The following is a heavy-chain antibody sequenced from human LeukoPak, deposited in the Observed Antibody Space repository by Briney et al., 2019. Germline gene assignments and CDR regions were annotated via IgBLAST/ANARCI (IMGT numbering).Heavy chain of an antibody. Sequence: GLPLRLSCAASGFTGSSNYMSWVRQAPGKGLEWVSVIYSGGSTYYADSVKGRFTISRDNSKNTLYLQMNSLRAEDTAVYYCARGEEHYYDSSGYFDYWGQGTLVTVSS. V-gene: IGHV3-53*01. D-gene: IGHD3-22*01. CDR2: IYSGGST. J-gene: IGHJ4*02. CDR1: GFTGSSNY. CDR3: ARGEEHYYDSSGYFDY.